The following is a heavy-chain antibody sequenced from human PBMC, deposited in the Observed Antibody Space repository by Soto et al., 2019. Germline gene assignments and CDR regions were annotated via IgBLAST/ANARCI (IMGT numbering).Heavy chain of an antibody. J-gene: IGHJ4*02. V-gene: IGHV1-69*13. CDR1: GGTFSSYA. CDR2: IIPIFGTA. CDR3: ARGRNDGAARNPGVFDY. Sequence: SVRVSCKASGGTFSSYAISWVRQAPGQGLEWMGGIIPIFGTANYAQKFQGRVTITADESTSTAYMELSSLRSEDTAVYYCARGRNDGAARNPGVFDYWGQGTLVTVSS. D-gene: IGHD6-6*01.